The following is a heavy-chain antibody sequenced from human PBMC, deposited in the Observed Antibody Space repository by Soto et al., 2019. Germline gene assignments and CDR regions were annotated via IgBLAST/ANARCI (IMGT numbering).Heavy chain of an antibody. CDR2: IYPGDSDT. D-gene: IGHD6-19*01. J-gene: IGHJ5*02. CDR3: SRVNRIAVASTISGYDH. Sequence: GESLKISCKGSGYSFTSYWIGWVRQMPGKGLEWMGIIYPGDSDTRYSPSFQGQVTISADKSISTAYLQWSSLKASDTAMYYCSRVNRIAVASTISGYDHWGQGTLVTVSS. V-gene: IGHV5-51*01. CDR1: GYSFTSYW.